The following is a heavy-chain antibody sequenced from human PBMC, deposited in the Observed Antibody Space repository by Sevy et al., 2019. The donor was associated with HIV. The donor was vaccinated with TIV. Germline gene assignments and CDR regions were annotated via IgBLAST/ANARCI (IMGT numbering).Heavy chain of an antibody. Sequence: GGSLRLSCAGSGFTFGTYAMTWVRQAPGKGLQWVSVIGDSGRSTYYADSVKGRVTISRDNSMNTMHLHMNSLRVEDTATYYCARRPDFVVIIPTGVLDVWGQGTTVTVSS. V-gene: IGHV3-23*01. CDR1: GFTFGTYA. CDR3: ARRPDFVVIIPTGVLDV. CDR2: IGDSGRST. J-gene: IGHJ6*02. D-gene: IGHD3-3*01.